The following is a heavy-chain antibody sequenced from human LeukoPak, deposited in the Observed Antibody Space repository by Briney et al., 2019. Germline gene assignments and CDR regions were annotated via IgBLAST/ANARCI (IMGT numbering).Heavy chain of an antibody. Sequence: GGSLRLSCAASGFTFSTYSMNWVRQAPGKGLEWVSSISYGSIYIYYADSVKGRFTISRDDAQNSLYLQLNSLRAEDSALYYCARANTNGYTYGYFDYWGQGTLVTVSS. D-gene: IGHD5-18*01. J-gene: IGHJ4*02. CDR3: ARANTNGYTYGYFDY. CDR2: ISYGSIYI. CDR1: GFTFSTYS. V-gene: IGHV3-21*01.